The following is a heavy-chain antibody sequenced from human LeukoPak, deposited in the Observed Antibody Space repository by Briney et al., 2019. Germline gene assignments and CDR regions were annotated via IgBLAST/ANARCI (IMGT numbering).Heavy chain of an antibody. CDR1: GGSISRGDYY. CDR2: IYYSGST. V-gene: IGHV4-39*01. D-gene: IGHD3-3*01. Sequence: SETLSLTCTVSGGSISRGDYYWSWIRQSPGKGLEWIGCIYYSGSTYYYNPSLKSRVTISVDTSKNQFSLKLSSVTAADTAVYYCARHVSEGDYDFWSGYYTGYFDYWGQGTLVTVSS. CDR3: ARHVSEGDYDFWSGYYTGYFDY. J-gene: IGHJ4*02.